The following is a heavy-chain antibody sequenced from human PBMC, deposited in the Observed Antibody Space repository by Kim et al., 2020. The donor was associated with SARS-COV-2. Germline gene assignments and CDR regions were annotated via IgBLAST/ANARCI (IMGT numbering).Heavy chain of an antibody. CDR2: IYHSGST. J-gene: IGHJ3*02. Sequence: SETLSLTCAVSGGSISSSNWWSWVRQPPGKGLEWIGEIYHSGSTNYNPSLKSRVTISVNKSKNQFSLKLSSVTAADTAVYYCARGGYYYDSSGYYAGGIWGQGTMVTVSS. CDR3: ARGGYYYDSSGYYAGGI. D-gene: IGHD3-22*01. CDR1: GGSISSSNW. V-gene: IGHV4-4*02.